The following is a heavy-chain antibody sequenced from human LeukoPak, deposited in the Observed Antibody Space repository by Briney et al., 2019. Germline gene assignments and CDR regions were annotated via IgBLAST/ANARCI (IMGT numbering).Heavy chain of an antibody. D-gene: IGHD3-10*01. CDR2: IYYSGST. V-gene: IGHV4-31*03. CDR1: GGSISSGGYY. CDR3: ARDDRVRGVFDY. Sequence: PSETLSLTCTVSGGSISSGGYYWSWIRQHPGKGLEWIGYIYYSGSTYYNPSLKSRVTISVDTSKNQFSLKLSSVTAADTAVYYSARDDRVRGVFDYWGQGTLVTVSS. J-gene: IGHJ4*02.